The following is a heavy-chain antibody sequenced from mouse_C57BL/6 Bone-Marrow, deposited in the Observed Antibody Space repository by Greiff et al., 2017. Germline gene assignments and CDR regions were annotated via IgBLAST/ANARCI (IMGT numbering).Heavy chain of an antibody. CDR1: GYAFSSSW. J-gene: IGHJ2*01. CDR3: ARGTGDFDY. CDR2: IYPGDGDT. D-gene: IGHD4-1*01. V-gene: IGHV1-82*01. Sequence: VQLQESGPELVKPGASVKISCKASGYAFSSSWMNWVKQRPGKGLEWIGRIYPGDGDTNYNGKFKGKATLTADKSSSTAYMQLSSLTSEDSAVYSCARGTGDFDYWGQGTTLTVSS.